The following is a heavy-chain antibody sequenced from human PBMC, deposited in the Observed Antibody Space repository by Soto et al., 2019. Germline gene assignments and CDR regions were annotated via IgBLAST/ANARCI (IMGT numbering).Heavy chain of an antibody. Sequence: SQTLSLTCAISGDSVSINSAAWNWIRQSPSRGLEWLGRTYYRSKWYNDYAVSVKSRITINPDTSKNQFSLQLNSVTPEDTAVYYCARDRSSGWYREFWFDPWGQGTLVTVSS. V-gene: IGHV6-1*01. CDR2: TYYRSKWYN. CDR1: GDSVSINSAA. D-gene: IGHD6-19*01. CDR3: ARDRSSGWYREFWFDP. J-gene: IGHJ5*02.